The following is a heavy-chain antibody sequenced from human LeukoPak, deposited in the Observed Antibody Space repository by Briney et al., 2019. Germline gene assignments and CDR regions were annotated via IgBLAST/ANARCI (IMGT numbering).Heavy chain of an antibody. CDR1: GGTFSSYA. D-gene: IGHD3-22*01. Sequence: ASVKVSCKASGGTFSSYAISWVRQAPGQGLEWMGRIIPILGIANYAQKFQGRVTITADKSTSTAYMELSSLRSEDTAVYYCARDRPGDSSGYYYRGFFDYWGQGTLVTVSS. V-gene: IGHV1-69*04. J-gene: IGHJ4*02. CDR3: ARDRPGDSSGYYYRGFFDY. CDR2: IIPILGIA.